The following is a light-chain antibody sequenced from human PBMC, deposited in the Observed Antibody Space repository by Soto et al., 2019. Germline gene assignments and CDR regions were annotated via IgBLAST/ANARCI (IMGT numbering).Light chain of an antibody. CDR2: AAS. CDR3: HQFGRSPTMYT. V-gene: IGKV3-20*01. J-gene: IGKJ2*01. CDR1: QSVSSNY. Sequence: EIVLTQSPGTLSLSPGERATLSCRASQSVSSNYLAWYQQKPGQAPRLLIYAASSRATVIPDRFSGSGSGTDFSLTISRLEHEDFAVYYCHQFGRSPTMYTFGQGTNLEIK.